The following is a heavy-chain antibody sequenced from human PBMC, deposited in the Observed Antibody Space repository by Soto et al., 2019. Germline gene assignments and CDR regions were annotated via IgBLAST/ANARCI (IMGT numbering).Heavy chain of an antibody. CDR2: ISHDGNSH. CDR1: GFSFSNYG. V-gene: IGHV3-30*18. J-gene: IGHJ3*01. D-gene: IGHD3-22*01. Sequence: PGGSLRLSCEGSGFSFSNYGIHWVRQAPGKGLEWVAVISHDGNSHHLADSVRGRFTISRDNSKNTVFPHMTSLRREDSAVYHCVKAQERSAQYFAVVITAFDFWGQGTMVTVSS. CDR3: VKAQERSAQYFAVVITAFDF.